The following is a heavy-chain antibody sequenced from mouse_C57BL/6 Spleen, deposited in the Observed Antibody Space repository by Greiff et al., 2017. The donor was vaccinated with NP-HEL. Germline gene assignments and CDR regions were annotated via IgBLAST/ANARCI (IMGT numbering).Heavy chain of an antibody. CDR3: ARDGYGGSSPYYFDY. CDR2: IDPEDGET. Sequence: EVKLVESGAELVKPGASVKLSCTASGFNIKDYYMHWVKQRTEQGLEWIGRIDPEDGETKYAPQFQGKATITADTSSNTAYLQLSSLTSEDTAVYYCARDGYGGSSPYYFDYWGQGTTLTVSS. V-gene: IGHV14-2*01. J-gene: IGHJ2*01. CDR1: GFNIKDYY. D-gene: IGHD1-1*01.